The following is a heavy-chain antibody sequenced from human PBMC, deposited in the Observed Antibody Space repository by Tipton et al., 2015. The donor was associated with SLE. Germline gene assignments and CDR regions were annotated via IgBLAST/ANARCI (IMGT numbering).Heavy chain of an antibody. J-gene: IGHJ3*02. Sequence: TLSLTCTVSGGSISSSSYYWGWIRQPPGKGLEWIGSIYYSGSTYYNPSLKSRVTISVDTSKNQFSLKLSSVTAADTAVYYCATYGGSSWGDAFDICGQGTMVTVSS. CDR1: GGSISSSSYY. CDR2: IYYSGST. V-gene: IGHV4-39*07. CDR3: ATYGGSSWGDAFDI. D-gene: IGHD6-13*01.